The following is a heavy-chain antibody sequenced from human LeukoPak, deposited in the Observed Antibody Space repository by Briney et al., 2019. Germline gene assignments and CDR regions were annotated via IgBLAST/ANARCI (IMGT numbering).Heavy chain of an antibody. D-gene: IGHD2-21*02. J-gene: IGHJ5*02. CDR1: GGSISNYY. CDR3: ARSVVTATNLFRNCFDP. CDR2: IYASGST. V-gene: IGHV4-4*09. Sequence: SETLSLTCNVSGGSISNYYWNWLRQSLGKGLEWIGYIYASGSTNYNPSLKSRVVISVDTSENQFSLKLSSVTAADTAVYYCARSVVTATNLFRNCFDPWGQGTLVTVSS.